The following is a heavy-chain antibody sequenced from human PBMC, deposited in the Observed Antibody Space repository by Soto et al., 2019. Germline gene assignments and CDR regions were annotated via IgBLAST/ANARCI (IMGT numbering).Heavy chain of an antibody. J-gene: IGHJ4*02. V-gene: IGHV3-23*01. CDR2: ISGSGGNT. CDR3: ATHSWDY. CDR1: GLTFSKAD. Sequence: EVQVSESGGGLVQPGGSLRLSCAASGLTFSKADMSWVRQAPGKGLEWVSAISGSGGNTYYADSVKGRFTVSRDNSKNTLFLQMNSRRVEDTAIYYCATHSWDYWGQGTLVTVSS.